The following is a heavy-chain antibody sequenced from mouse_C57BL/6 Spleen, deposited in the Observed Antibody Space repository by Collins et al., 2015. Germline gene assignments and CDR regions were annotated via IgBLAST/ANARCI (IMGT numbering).Heavy chain of an antibody. V-gene: IGHV1-18*01. Sequence: NPNNGGTIYNQKFKGKATLTVDKSSSTAYMELHSLTSEDTAVYYCARGGWLLPRGFAYWGQGTLVTVSA. J-gene: IGHJ3*01. D-gene: IGHD2-3*01. CDR2: NPNNGGT. CDR3: ARGGWLLPRGFAY.